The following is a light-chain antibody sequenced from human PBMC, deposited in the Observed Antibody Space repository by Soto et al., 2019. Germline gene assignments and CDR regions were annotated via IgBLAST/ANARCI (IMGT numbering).Light chain of an antibody. CDR3: QSSDSSLSAFHV. Sequence: QSVLTQPPSVSGAPGQRITISCTGSHSNIGAGYDVHWYQQFPGTAPKLLIFGNTKRPSGVPDRFSGSKSGSSASLAITGLKAEDEADYYCQSSDSSLSAFHVFGTGTKVTVL. CDR2: GNT. J-gene: IGLJ1*01. V-gene: IGLV1-40*01. CDR1: HSNIGAGYD.